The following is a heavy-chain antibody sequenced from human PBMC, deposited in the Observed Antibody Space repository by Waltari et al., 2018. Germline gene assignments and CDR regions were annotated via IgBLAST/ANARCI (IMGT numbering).Heavy chain of an antibody. CDR1: GYTFTGYY. D-gene: IGHD5-12*01. V-gene: IGHV1-2*02. J-gene: IGHJ4*02. CDR3: ARGGGRRGYSSNRSDY. CDR2: INPNSGGT. Sequence: QVQLVQSGAEVKKPGASVKVSCKASGYTFTGYYMHWVRPAPGQGLEWMGWINPNSGGTNYAQKFQGRVTMTRDTSINTAYMELSRLRSDDTAVYYCARGGGRRGYSSNRSDYWGQGTLVTVSS.